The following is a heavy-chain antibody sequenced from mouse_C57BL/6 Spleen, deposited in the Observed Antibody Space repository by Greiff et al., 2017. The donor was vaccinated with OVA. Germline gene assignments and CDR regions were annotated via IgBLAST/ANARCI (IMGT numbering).Heavy chain of an antibody. V-gene: IGHV1-82*01. CDR2: IYPGDGVT. D-gene: IGHD1-1*01. Sequence: QVQLQQSGPELVKPGASVKISCKASGYAFSSSGMNWVKQRPGKGLEWIGRIYPGDGVTNYSGKFKGMATLTADKSSSTSHMQLSILTSEESAVYFCARGGYGSSYSYWYFEGWGTWGTVTV. CDR1: GYAFSSSG. J-gene: IGHJ1*03. CDR3: ARGGYGSSYSYWYFEG.